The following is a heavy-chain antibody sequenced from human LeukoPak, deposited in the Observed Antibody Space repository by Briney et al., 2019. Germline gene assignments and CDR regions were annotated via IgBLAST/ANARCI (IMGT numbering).Heavy chain of an antibody. J-gene: IGHJ4*02. CDR2: ISGSGGST. CDR1: GYTFSSYG. CDR3: ARDRVGRGVIREFDY. Sequence: GGSLRLSCAASGYTFSSYGMSWVRQDPGKRLEWVSAISGSGGSTYYADSVKGRFTISRDNSKNTLYLQMNTLRAEDTAVYCGARDRVGRGVIREFDYWGQGTLVTVSS. V-gene: IGHV3-23*01. D-gene: IGHD3-10*01.